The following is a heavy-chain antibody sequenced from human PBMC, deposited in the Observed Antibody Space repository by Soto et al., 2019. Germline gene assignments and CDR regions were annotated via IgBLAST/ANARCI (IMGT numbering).Heavy chain of an antibody. CDR3: KRAERFPGSWFAP. Sequence: SETLSLTCGVYGGSFRNYYWIWVRQPPGKGLDWIGDVNHSGEATYNPSLQSRVTISLDTSNNHFSLKMTSLTAADTALCFFKRAERFPGSWFAPWGQETQVTASS. CDR1: GGSFRNYY. CDR2: VNHSGEA. V-gene: IGHV4-34*01. J-gene: IGHJ5*02. D-gene: IGHD3-10*01.